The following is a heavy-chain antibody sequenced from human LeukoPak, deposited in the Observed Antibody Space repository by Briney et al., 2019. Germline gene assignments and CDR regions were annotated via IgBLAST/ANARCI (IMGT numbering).Heavy chain of an antibody. D-gene: IGHD2-8*01. CDR2: IYPGDSDT. CDR3: ARRGVSAVWFDS. CDR1: GYTFSNYW. J-gene: IGHJ5*02. Sequence: GESLKISCKGSGYTFSNYWIGWFGQMPGKGLEWMGIIYPGDSDTRYSPSFQGQVTISADKSISTAYLQWSSLKASDSAIYYCARRGVSAVWFDSWGQGTLVTVSS. V-gene: IGHV5-51*01.